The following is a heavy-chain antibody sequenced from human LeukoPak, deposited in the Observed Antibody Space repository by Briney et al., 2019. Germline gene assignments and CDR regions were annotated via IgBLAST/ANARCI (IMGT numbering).Heavy chain of an antibody. D-gene: IGHD4-17*01. Sequence: PSETLSLTCAIYGGSFSGYYWSWIRKPPGKGLEWIGEINHSGSTNYNPSLKSRVTISVDTSKNQFSLKLSSVTAADTAVYYCARTLNGDYAYWGQGTLVTVSS. J-gene: IGHJ4*02. CDR1: GGSFSGYY. CDR2: INHSGST. V-gene: IGHV4-34*01. CDR3: ARTLNGDYAY.